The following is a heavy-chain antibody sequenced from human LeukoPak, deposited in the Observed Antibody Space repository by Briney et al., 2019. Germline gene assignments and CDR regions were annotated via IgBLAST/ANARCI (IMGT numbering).Heavy chain of an antibody. CDR1: GFTFSSYA. CDR3: AKVEVLRFLEWLSEETYYFDY. Sequence: GGSLRLSCAASGFTFSSYAMSWVRQAPGKGLEWVSAISGSGGSTYYADSVKGRFTISRDNSKNTLYLQMNSLRAEDTAVYYCAKVEVLRFLEWLSEETYYFDYWGQGTLATASS. J-gene: IGHJ4*02. D-gene: IGHD3-3*01. CDR2: ISGSGGST. V-gene: IGHV3-23*01.